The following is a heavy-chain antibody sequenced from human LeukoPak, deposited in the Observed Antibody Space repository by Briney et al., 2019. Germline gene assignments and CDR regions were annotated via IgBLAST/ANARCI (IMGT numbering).Heavy chain of an antibody. CDR2: ITSGGGT. V-gene: IGHV3-23*01. CDR1: GFTFSSYA. D-gene: IGHD3-10*01. J-gene: IGHJ4*02. Sequence: GGSLRLSCAASGFTFSSYAMTWVRQAPGQGLEWVSGITSGGGTYYADSVKGRFTISRDNSKNTLYVQMNSLRAEDTVVYYCAKSVGSGSYYNNDCWGQGTLVTVSS. CDR3: AKSVGSGSYYNNDC.